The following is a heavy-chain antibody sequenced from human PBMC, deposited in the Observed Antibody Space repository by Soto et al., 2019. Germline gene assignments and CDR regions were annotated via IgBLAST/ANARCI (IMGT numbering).Heavy chain of an antibody. V-gene: IGHV1-2*02. CDR1: GYTFTGYY. CDR2: INPNSGGT. Sequence: ASVKVSCKASGYTFTGYYMHWVRQAPGQGLEWMGWINPNSGGTNYAQKFQGRVTMTRDTSISTAYMELSRLRSDDTAVYYCARVSDGSVLRFLEWLPSPHFDYWGQGTLVTVSS. J-gene: IGHJ4*02. CDR3: ARVSDGSVLRFLEWLPSPHFDY. D-gene: IGHD3-3*01.